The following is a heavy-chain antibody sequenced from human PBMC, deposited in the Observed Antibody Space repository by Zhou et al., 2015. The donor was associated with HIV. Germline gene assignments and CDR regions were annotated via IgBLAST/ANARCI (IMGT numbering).Heavy chain of an antibody. J-gene: IGHJ2*01. D-gene: IGHD3-16*01. V-gene: IGHV1-69*06. CDR3: ARERGGGNSSGAGGYFDL. CDR1: GGTFSGSD. CDR2: ITPMFGHN. Sequence: LVQSGTEVRKPGSSVKVSCRATGGTFSGSDISWVRQAPGQGLEWMGSITPMFGHNKRRTEITRARVTITADRSTSTAYMELRSLTSEDTAVYYCARERGGGNSSGAGGYFDLWGEWHPRSLSPQ.